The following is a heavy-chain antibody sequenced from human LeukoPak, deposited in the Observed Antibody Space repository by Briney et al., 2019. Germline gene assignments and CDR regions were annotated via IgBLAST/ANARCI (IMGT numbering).Heavy chain of an antibody. V-gene: IGHV4-4*07. CDR3: ARVGWSGYQDYYYYMDV. Sequence: SETLSLTCTVSGGSISNYHWSWIRQPAGKGLEWIGRIHTGGSTNYTPSLKSRVTMSVDTSKNQLSLKLSSVTAADTAVYYCARVGWSGYQDYYYYMDVWGKGTTVTVSS. D-gene: IGHD3-3*01. CDR2: IHTGGST. J-gene: IGHJ6*03. CDR1: GGSISNYH.